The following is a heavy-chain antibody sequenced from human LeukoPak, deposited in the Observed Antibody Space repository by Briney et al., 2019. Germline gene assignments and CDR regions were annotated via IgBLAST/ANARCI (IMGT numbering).Heavy chain of an antibody. CDR3: ARDMRHYRNYDSSGYYYNFEY. CDR2: ISIHNGFT. D-gene: IGHD3-22*01. Sequence: ASVKVSCKASGYIFTSYGISWVRQAPGQGLEWMGWISIHNGFTRYSQKFQGRVTMTRDTSTSTAYMDLRNLRADDMAVYYCARDMRHYRNYDSSGYYYNFEYWGQGTLVTVSS. J-gene: IGHJ4*02. CDR1: GYIFTSYG. V-gene: IGHV1-18*03.